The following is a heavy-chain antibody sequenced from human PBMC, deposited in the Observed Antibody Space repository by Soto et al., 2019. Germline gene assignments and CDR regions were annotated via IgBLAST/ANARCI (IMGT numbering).Heavy chain of an antibody. D-gene: IGHD6-13*01. Sequence: LETLSLTCTVSGGSISSYYWSWIRQPPGKGLEWIGYIYYSGSTNYNPSLKSRVTISVDTSKNQFSLKLSSVTAADTAVYYCARSSSWYDFYYYGMDVWGQGTTVTVSS. CDR2: IYYSGST. CDR3: ARSSSWYDFYYYGMDV. J-gene: IGHJ6*02. CDR1: GGSISSYY. V-gene: IGHV4-59*01.